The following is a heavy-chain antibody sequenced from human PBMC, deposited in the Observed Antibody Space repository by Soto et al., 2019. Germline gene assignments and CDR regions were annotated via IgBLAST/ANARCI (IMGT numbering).Heavy chain of an antibody. Sequence: ASVKVSGEASGYTFTSYYIHWVRKASGQGLEWMGIINPSGGSTSYAQKFQGRVTMTRDTSTSTVYMELSSLRSEDTAVYYCARDEDYYGSGSYYRTAFDIWGQGTMVTVSS. CDR3: ARDEDYYGSGSYYRTAFDI. J-gene: IGHJ3*02. D-gene: IGHD3-10*01. V-gene: IGHV1-46*01. CDR1: GYTFTSYY. CDR2: INPSGGST.